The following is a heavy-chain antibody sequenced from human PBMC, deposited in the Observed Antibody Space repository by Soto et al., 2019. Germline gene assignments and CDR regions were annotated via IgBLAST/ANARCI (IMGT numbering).Heavy chain of an antibody. CDR2: ISSSSSYI. V-gene: IGHV3-21*01. CDR3: ARVTGNDFWSGYPPYYYGMDV. Sequence: EVQLVESGGGLVKPGGSLRLSCAASGFTFSSYSMNWVRQAPGKGLEWVSSISSSSSYIYYADSVKGRFTISRDNAKNSLYLQMNSLRAEDTAVYYCARVTGNDFWSGYPPYYYGMDVW. D-gene: IGHD3-3*01. J-gene: IGHJ6*01. CDR1: GFTFSSYS.